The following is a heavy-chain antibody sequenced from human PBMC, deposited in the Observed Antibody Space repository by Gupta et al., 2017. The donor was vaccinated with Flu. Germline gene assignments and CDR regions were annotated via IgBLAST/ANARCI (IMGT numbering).Heavy chain of an antibody. Sequence: FNRYWMGWVRQATGKGLEWVANKKEDGREKYYGDSVKGRFSIFRENAENSLNLKMNSLRAEDTAVYYGARDDAGSHAGYDYWGQGTLVTVS. V-gene: IGHV3-7*01. D-gene: IGHD3-10*01. CDR1: FNRYW. J-gene: IGHJ4*02. CDR2: KKEDGREK. CDR3: ARDDAGSHAGYDY.